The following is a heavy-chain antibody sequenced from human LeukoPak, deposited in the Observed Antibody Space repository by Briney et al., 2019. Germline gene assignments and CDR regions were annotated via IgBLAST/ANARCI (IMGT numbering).Heavy chain of an antibody. J-gene: IGHJ4*02. V-gene: IGHV4-59*01. D-gene: IGHD3/OR15-3a*01. CDR2: IYYSGST. CDR1: GGSISSYY. CDR3: ARGQRGLPY. Sequence: PSETLSLTCTVSGGSISSYYWSWIRHPPGKGLEWIGYIYYSGSTDSNPSLKSRVTFSVDTSKNQFSLKLSSVTAADTAMYYCARGQRGLPYWGQGTLVTVSS.